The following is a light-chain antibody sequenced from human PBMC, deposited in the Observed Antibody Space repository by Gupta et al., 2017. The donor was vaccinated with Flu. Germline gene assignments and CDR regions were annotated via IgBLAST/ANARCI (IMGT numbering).Light chain of an antibody. CDR1: QTISSW. CDR2: KAS. CDR3: HQYSSYAT. J-gene: IGKJ2*01. Sequence: DIQMTQSPSTLSASVGDRVTITCRASQTISSWLAWYQQKPGKAPKLLIYKASSLESGVPSRFSGSGSGTEFTLTISSLQPDDFATYYCHQYSSYATFGQGTKLEIK. V-gene: IGKV1-5*03.